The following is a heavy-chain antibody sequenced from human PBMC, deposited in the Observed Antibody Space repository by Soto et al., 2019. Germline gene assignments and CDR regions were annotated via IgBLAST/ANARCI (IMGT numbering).Heavy chain of an antibody. CDR3: ARTGYYYDSSGYYYVHDY. CDR1: GGSISSYY. CDR2: IYYSGST. J-gene: IGHJ4*02. D-gene: IGHD3-22*01. V-gene: IGHV4-59*01. Sequence: PSETLSLTCTVSGGSISSYYWSWIRQPPGKGLEWIGYIYYSGSTNYNPSLKSRVTISVDTSKNQFSLKLSSVTAADTAVYYCARTGYYYDSSGYYYVHDYWGQGSLVTVS.